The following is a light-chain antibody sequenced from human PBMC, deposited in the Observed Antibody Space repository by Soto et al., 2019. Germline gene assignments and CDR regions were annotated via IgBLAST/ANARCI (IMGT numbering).Light chain of an antibody. V-gene: IGLV2-11*01. CDR2: DVS. J-gene: IGLJ2*01. CDR3: CSYAGSYTV. CDR1: SSDVGGYNF. Sequence: QSVLTQPRSVSGSPGQSVTISCTGTSSDVGGYNFVSWYQQHPGKAPKLMIYDVSKRPSGVPDRFSGSKSGNTASLTISGLQAEDEADYYCCSYAGSYTVFGGGPSSPS.